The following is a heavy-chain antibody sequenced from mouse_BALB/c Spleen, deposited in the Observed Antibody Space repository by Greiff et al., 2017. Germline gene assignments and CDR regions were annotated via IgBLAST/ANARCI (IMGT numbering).Heavy chain of an antibody. CDR3: AREERSYKYFDV. Sequence: EVKLVESGGGLVKPGGSLKLSCAASGFTFSDYYMYWVRQTPEKRLEWVATISDGGSYTYYPDSVKGRFTISRDNAKNNLYLQMSSLKSEDTAMYYCAREERSYKYFDVWGAGTTVTVSS. V-gene: IGHV5-4*02. D-gene: IGHD1-1*01. J-gene: IGHJ1*01. CDR2: ISDGGSYT. CDR1: GFTFSDYY.